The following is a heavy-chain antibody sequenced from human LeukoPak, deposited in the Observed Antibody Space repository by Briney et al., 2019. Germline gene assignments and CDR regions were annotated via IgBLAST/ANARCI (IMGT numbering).Heavy chain of an antibody. CDR2: ISSSSSTI. V-gene: IGHV3-48*01. D-gene: IGHD4/OR15-4a*01. Sequence: GGSLRLSCAASGFTFSSYSMNWVRQAPGKGLEWVSYISSSSSTIYYADSVKGRFTISRHNYRNTLYLQMNSLRAEDTAVYYCARVDPSSLHFDYWGQGNLVTVSS. CDR1: GFTFSSYS. CDR3: ARVDPSSLHFDY. J-gene: IGHJ4*02.